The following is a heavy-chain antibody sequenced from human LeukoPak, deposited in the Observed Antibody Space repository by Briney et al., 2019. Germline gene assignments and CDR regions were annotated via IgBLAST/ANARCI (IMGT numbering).Heavy chain of an antibody. CDR3: ARAPSEIGGYYPEYFRH. V-gene: IGHV3-23*01. D-gene: IGHD3-22*01. Sequence: PGGSLRLSCAASGFTFKSYAMNWVRQAPGKGLEWVSAISGSGGGTYHADSVKGRFTISRDNAKNTVSLQMNSLRAEDTGVYYCARAPSEIGGYYPEYFRHWGQGTLVTVSS. CDR2: ISGSGGGT. J-gene: IGHJ1*01. CDR1: GFTFKSYA.